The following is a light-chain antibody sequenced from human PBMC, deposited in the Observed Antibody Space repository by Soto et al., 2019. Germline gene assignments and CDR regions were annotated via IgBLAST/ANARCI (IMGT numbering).Light chain of an antibody. J-gene: IGKJ1*01. Sequence: DIQMTQSPSTLSASVGDRVTITCRASQSISIWLAWYQQKPGKAPKLLIYKASTLKSGVPSRFSGSGSGTQFTLTSGCLQPDDYATDYWLQYSSYSVWTLGPGTKADVK. CDR3: LQYSSYSVWT. V-gene: IGKV1-5*03. CDR2: KAS. CDR1: QSISIW.